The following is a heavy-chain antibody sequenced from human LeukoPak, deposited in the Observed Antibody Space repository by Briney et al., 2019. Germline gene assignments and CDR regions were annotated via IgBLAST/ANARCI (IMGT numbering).Heavy chain of an antibody. Sequence: PGGSLRLSCAASGFTFSSYGMHWVRQAPGKGLEWVAFIRYDGSNKYYADSVKGRFTISRDNSENTLYLQMNSLRAEDTAVYYCAKSHGSGSYSLYDAFDIWGQGTMVTVSS. J-gene: IGHJ3*02. CDR2: IRYDGSNK. D-gene: IGHD3-10*01. CDR3: AKSHGSGSYSLYDAFDI. V-gene: IGHV3-30*02. CDR1: GFTFSSYG.